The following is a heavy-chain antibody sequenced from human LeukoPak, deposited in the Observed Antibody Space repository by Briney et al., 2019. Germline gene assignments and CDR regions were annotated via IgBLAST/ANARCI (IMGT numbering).Heavy chain of an antibody. V-gene: IGHV3-30*04. Sequence: GRSLRLSCAASGFTFSSYAMHWVRQAPGKGLEWVAVISYDGSNKYYADSVKGRFTISRDNSKNTLYLQMNSLRAEDTAVYYCARDLSHRYYHRTGYAFDYWGQGTLVTVSS. J-gene: IGHJ4*02. CDR2: ISYDGSNK. D-gene: IGHD3-22*01. CDR3: ARDLSHRYYHRTGYAFDY. CDR1: GFTFSSYA.